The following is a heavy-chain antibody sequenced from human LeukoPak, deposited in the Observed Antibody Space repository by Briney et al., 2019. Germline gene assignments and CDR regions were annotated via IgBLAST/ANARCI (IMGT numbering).Heavy chain of an antibody. J-gene: IGHJ2*01. CDR3: ARMGGIAVAGYWYFDL. CDR2: IYSSGSI. V-gene: IGHV4-59*01. Sequence: PSETLSLTCTVSGGSINSYYWSWMRQPPGKGLEWIGHIYSSGSINYSPSLKSRVTLSADTSKNQFSLRLSSVTAADTAVYYCARMGGIAVAGYWYFDLWGRGTLVTVSS. CDR1: GGSINSYY. D-gene: IGHD6-19*01.